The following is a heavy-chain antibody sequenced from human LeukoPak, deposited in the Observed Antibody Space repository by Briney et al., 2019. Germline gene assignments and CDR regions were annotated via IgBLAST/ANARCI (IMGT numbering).Heavy chain of an antibody. CDR3: ATKGLVSVPSRYHFDY. CDR2: ISGDGRIT. J-gene: IGHJ4*02. CDR1: GFTLSSYA. V-gene: IGHV3-23*01. D-gene: IGHD2-2*01. Sequence: PGGSLRLSCAASGFTLSSYAMSWVRQAPGKGLEWVSAISGDGRITHHADSVKGRFTISRDNSKNTLYLQMNSLRAEDTAIYYCATKGLVSVPSRYHFDYWGQGTLVTVPS.